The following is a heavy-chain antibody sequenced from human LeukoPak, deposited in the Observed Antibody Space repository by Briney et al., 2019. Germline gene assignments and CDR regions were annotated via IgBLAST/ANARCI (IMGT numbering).Heavy chain of an antibody. J-gene: IGHJ3*02. CDR3: ARRNDFDI. V-gene: IGHV4-4*08. CDR2: IYSSGST. Sequence: SETLSLTCTVSGCSITGYHWSWVRQPPGKGLEWIGYIYSSGSTEYKPSLKSRATISADTSKNQFSLKLTSVTAADTAIYYCARRNDFDIWGQGTMVTVSS. CDR1: GCSITGYH.